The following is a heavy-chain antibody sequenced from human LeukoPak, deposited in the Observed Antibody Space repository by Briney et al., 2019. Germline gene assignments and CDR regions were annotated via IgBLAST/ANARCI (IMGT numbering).Heavy chain of an antibody. CDR3: SRGNNYVDFDY. CDR1: GGSVSSGGCF. V-gene: IGHV4-61*02. CDR2: IHTSGST. J-gene: IGHJ4*02. Sequence: SETLSLTCTVSGGSVSSGGCFWSWIRQPAGKGLQWIGRIHTSGSTEYNPSLKSRVTISVDTSKNQLSLKLSSVTAADTAVYYCSRGNNYVDFDYWGQGTLVTVSS. D-gene: IGHD4-11*01.